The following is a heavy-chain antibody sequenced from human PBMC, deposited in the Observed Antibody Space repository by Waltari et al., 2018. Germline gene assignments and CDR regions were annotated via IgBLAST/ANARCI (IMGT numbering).Heavy chain of an antibody. Sequence: QVQLQQWGAGLLKPSETLSLTCAVYGGSFSGYYWSWIRQPPGQGLEWIGEINHSGSTNYNPSLKSRVTISVDTSKNQFSLKLSSVTAADTAVYYCARGGRVDTAMVSSRTFDYWGQGTLVTVSS. CDR1: GGSFSGYY. D-gene: IGHD5-18*01. CDR2: INHSGST. V-gene: IGHV4-34*01. CDR3: ARGGRVDTAMVSSRTFDY. J-gene: IGHJ4*02.